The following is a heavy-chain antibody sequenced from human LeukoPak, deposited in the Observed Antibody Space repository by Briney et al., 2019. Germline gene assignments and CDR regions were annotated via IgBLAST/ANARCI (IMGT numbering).Heavy chain of an antibody. D-gene: IGHD1-26*01. J-gene: IGHJ3*02. CDR2: IYYSGST. Sequence: PSETLSLTCTVSGGSISSYYWSWIRQPPGKGLEWIGYIYYSGSTNYNPSLKSRATISVDTSKNQFSLKLSSVTAADTAVYYCARDRGPSGSYYDAFDIWGQGTMVTVSS. CDR3: ARDRGPSGSYYDAFDI. CDR1: GGSISSYY. V-gene: IGHV4-59*12.